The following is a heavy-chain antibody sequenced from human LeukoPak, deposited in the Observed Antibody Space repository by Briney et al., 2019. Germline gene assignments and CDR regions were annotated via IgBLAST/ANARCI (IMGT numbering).Heavy chain of an antibody. D-gene: IGHD6-13*01. Sequence: SQTLSLTCTVSGGSISSGSYYWSWIRQPAGKGLEWIGRIYTSGSTDYNPSLKSRVTISLDTSKNQFSLKVNSVTAADTAVYYCASHSSSWSNWFDPWGQGTLVTVSS. J-gene: IGHJ5*02. CDR1: GGSISSGSYY. CDR2: IYTSGST. V-gene: IGHV4-61*02. CDR3: ASHSSSWSNWFDP.